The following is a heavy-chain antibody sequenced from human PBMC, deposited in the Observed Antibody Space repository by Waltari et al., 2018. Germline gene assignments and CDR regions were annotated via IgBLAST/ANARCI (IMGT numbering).Heavy chain of an antibody. J-gene: IGHJ4*02. CDR3: ARDGGRLPLDY. Sequence: EVQLVESGGGLVKLGGSLRLSCAASGFTFVSYNLNWVRQAPGKGLEWVSSISSSSSYIYYADSVKGRFTISRDNAKNSLYLQMNSLRAEDTAVYYCARDGGRLPLDYWGQGTLVTVSS. V-gene: IGHV3-21*01. D-gene: IGHD2-15*01. CDR1: GFTFVSYN. CDR2: ISSSSSYI.